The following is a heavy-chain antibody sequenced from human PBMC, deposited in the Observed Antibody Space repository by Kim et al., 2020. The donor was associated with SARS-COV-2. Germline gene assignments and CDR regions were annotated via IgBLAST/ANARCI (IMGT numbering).Heavy chain of an antibody. D-gene: IGHD2-21*01. CDR1: GFTFGTYA. CDR2: ISASSSSL. J-gene: IGHJ4*02. CDR3: AKVKGVVNCGEFDY. V-gene: IGHV3-23*01. Sequence: GGSLRLSCSASGFTFGTYALSWVRQAPGKGLEWVSVISASSSSLFYEDSVKRRFTTSSDTSKTMLYQQLNSMTAEDTAEYFCAKVKGVVNCGEFDYWGEG.